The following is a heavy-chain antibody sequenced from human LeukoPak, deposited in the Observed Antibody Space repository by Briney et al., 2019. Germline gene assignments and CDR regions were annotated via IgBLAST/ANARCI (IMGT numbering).Heavy chain of an antibody. Sequence: APVKVSCKASGGTFSSYAITWVRQVPGQGLEWMGWISAHNGNTNYGQNLQGRVTMTTDTSTSTAYMELRSLRSDDTAVYYCARGSGSYDYWGQGTPVTVSS. V-gene: IGHV1-18*01. CDR3: ARGSGSYDY. CDR1: GGTFSSYA. D-gene: IGHD1-26*01. J-gene: IGHJ4*02. CDR2: ISAHNGNT.